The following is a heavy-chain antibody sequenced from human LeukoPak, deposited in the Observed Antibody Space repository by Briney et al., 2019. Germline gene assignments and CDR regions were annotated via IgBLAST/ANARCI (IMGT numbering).Heavy chain of an antibody. J-gene: IGHJ4*02. CDR1: GFTFSSYA. CDR3: ARDRDTPDFGIFDY. D-gene: IGHD3-3*01. V-gene: IGHV3-30-3*01. Sequence: GRSLRLPCAASGFTFSSYAMHWVRQAPGKGLEWVAVISYDGSNKYYADSVKGRFTISRDNSKNTLYLQMNSLRAEDTAVYYCARDRDTPDFGIFDYWGQGTLVTVSS. CDR2: ISYDGSNK.